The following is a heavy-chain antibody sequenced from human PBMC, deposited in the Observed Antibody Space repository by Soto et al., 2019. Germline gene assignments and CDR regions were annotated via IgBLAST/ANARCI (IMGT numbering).Heavy chain of an antibody. Sequence: QVQLVQSGAEVKKPGASVKVSCKALGYPFTTYVIGWVRQAPGQGLEWMGWIIDYNGNTNYAQKLQGRVTMTTDTSTSTAYMELRSLRSDDTAVYDCARIPNERGGWFDPWGQGTLVTGSS. V-gene: IGHV1-18*01. CDR3: ARIPNERGGWFDP. CDR1: GYPFTTYV. J-gene: IGHJ5*02. D-gene: IGHD2-8*01. CDR2: IIDYNGNT.